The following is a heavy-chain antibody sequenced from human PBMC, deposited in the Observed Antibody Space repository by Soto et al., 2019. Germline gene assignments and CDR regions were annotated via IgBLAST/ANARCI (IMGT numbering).Heavy chain of an antibody. Sequence: EVQLVESGGDLVQPGGSLRLSCVASGFSFSSYWIHWVRHVPGKGLVWVSRINGAGSNTDYADSVKGRFTISRDNTKNTLYLQMNSLRADDTAVYYCARDHFGGKTDYWGQGTLVTVSS. CDR2: INGAGSNT. J-gene: IGHJ4*02. D-gene: IGHD2-15*01. CDR3: ARDHFGGKTDY. V-gene: IGHV3-74*01. CDR1: GFSFSSYW.